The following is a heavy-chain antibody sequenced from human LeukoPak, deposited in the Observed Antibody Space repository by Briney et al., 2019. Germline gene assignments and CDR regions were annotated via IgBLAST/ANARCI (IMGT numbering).Heavy chain of an antibody. Sequence: PGGSLRLSCAASGFTFSSYYMVWVRQTPGKGPEWVANINQDGSVTHYVYSMCRRFTISRDNDRNSLYLQMNSLRADDTAFYYCARDDEYVTSGRHYDRLDCWGQGTLVIVSS. D-gene: IGHD3-22*01. CDR3: ARDDEYVTSGRHYDRLDC. CDR2: INQDGSVT. CDR1: GFTFSSYY. J-gene: IGHJ4*02. V-gene: IGHV3-7*01.